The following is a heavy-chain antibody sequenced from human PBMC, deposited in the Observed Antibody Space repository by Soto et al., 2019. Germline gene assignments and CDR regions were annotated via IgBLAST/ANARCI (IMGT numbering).Heavy chain of an antibody. Sequence: GGSLRLSCAASGFTISSNAMYWVRQAPGKGLEWVSATSDRGATTHYADSVKGRFTISRDTSKNTLYLQLNTLRADDTAVYYCAKDKPGTTSFDYWGQGTLVTVSS. CDR1: GFTISSNA. CDR2: TSDRGATT. J-gene: IGHJ4*02. D-gene: IGHD1-1*01. V-gene: IGHV3-23*01. CDR3: AKDKPGTTSFDY.